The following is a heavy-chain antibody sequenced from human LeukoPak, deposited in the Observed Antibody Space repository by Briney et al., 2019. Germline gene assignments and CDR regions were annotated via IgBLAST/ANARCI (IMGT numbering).Heavy chain of an antibody. Sequence: GGSLRLSCEASGFVFGHSWMSWVSPAPGKGLEWVANINLDGSEINYLDSLTGRLTISRDNAKDSLYLQMNGLRAEDTAVYFCVRDRGYSTFDYWGQGTLVTVSS. CDR1: GFVFGHSW. CDR2: INLDGSEI. CDR3: VRDRGYSTFDY. D-gene: IGHD3-22*01. V-gene: IGHV3-7*03. J-gene: IGHJ4*02.